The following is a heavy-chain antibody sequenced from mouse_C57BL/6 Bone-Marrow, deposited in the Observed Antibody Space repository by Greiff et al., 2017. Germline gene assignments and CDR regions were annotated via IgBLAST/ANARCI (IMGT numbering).Heavy chain of an antibody. V-gene: IGHV1-54*01. Sequence: VQGVESGAELVRPGTSVKVSCKASGYAFTNYLIEWVKQRPGQGLEWIGVINPGSGGTNYNEKFKGKATLTADKSSSTAYMQLSSLTSEDSAVYFCARLPAYDYDEDYYAMDYWGQGTSVTVSS. J-gene: IGHJ4*01. CDR1: GYAFTNYL. CDR3: ARLPAYDYDEDYYAMDY. D-gene: IGHD2-4*01. CDR2: INPGSGGT.